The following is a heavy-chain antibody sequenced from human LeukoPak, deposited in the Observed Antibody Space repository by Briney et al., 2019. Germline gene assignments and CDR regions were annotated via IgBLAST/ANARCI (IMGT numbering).Heavy chain of an antibody. CDR3: ARTDYSSGGGDWFDP. CDR1: GYTFTSYA. Sequence: ASVKVSCKASGYTFTSYAMNWVRQAPGQGLEWMGWINTNTGNPTYAQGFTGRFVFSLDTSVSTAYLLISSLKAEGTAVYYCARTDYSSGGGDWFDPWGQGTLVTVSS. V-gene: IGHV7-4-1*02. CDR2: INTNTGNP. J-gene: IGHJ5*02. D-gene: IGHD6-19*01.